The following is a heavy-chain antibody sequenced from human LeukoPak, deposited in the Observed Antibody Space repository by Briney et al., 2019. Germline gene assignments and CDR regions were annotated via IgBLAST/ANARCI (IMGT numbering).Heavy chain of an antibody. Sequence: PGRSLRLSCEASGFKFSNYAMRWVRQAPGKGLEWVAFIRYDGSNKYYADSVKGRFTISRDNSKNTLYLQMNSLRAEDTAVYYCAMYSSSWYYWGQGTLVTVSS. D-gene: IGHD6-13*01. CDR3: AMYSSSWYY. V-gene: IGHV3-30*04. CDR2: IRYDGSNK. J-gene: IGHJ4*02. CDR1: GFKFSNYA.